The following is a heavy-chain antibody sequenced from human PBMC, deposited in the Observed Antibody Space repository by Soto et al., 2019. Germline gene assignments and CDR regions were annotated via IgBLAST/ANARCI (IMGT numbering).Heavy chain of an antibody. J-gene: IGHJ3*02. V-gene: IGHV3-74*01. Sequence: EVQLVESGGGLVQPGGSLRLSCAASGFIFSNYWMHWVRQAPGKGLVWVSRLNTDGKSTNYADSVKGRFTISRDNAKNTLCLQMNSLRDEDTAVYYCARDRYTFDIWGQGTMVTVS. CDR2: LNTDGKST. CDR3: ARDRYTFDI. D-gene: IGHD1-26*01. CDR1: GFIFSNYW.